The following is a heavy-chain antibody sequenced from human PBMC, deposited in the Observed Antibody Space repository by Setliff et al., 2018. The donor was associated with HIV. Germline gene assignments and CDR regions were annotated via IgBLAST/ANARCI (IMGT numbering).Heavy chain of an antibody. J-gene: IGHJ4*02. CDR2: FNPNNGGA. Sequence: ASVKVSCKASAYTFTDYYIHWVRQAPGQGLEWMGWFNPNNGGANYARKFQGRVTMTRDTSISTAYMELSRLKSDDTAAYYCARGSPAYCTRIICRQPLGYWGQGTLVTVSS. CDR1: AYTFTDYY. V-gene: IGHV1-2*02. CDR3: ARGSPAYCTRIICRQPLGY. D-gene: IGHD2-8*01.